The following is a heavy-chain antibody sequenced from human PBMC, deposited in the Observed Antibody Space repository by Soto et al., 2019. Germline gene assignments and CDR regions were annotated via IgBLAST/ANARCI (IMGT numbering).Heavy chain of an antibody. CDR2: ISYDGRYT. CDR3: AKAVSGQYYFDS. V-gene: IGHV3-30*18. D-gene: IGHD3-3*01. Sequence: QVQLVESGEGVVQPARSLRLSCAASGFTFSIYGMHWVRQAPGRGLEWVALISYDGRYTYYPDSVKGRFTISRDDSKNTLYLQMNSLRAEDTAVYYCAKAVSGQYYFDSWGQGTLVTVSS. J-gene: IGHJ4*02. CDR1: GFTFSIYG.